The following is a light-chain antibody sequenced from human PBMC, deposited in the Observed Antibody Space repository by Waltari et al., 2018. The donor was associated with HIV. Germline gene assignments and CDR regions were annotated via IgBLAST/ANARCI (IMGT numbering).Light chain of an antibody. J-gene: IGLJ3*02. CDR3: CSYAGSHTPWV. V-gene: IGLV2-11*01. CDR1: SSAAGGYHS. CDR2: DVS. Sequence: QFALTQPRSVTRSPRQSVTISCTRTSSAAGGYHSVPRYQQHPGKAPKLIIYDVSKRPSGVPDRFSGSKSGNTASLTISGLQAEDEVHYYCCSYAGSHTPWVFGGGTKVTVL.